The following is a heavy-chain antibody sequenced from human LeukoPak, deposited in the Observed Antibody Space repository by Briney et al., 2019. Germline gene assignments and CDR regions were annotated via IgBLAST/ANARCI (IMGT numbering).Heavy chain of an antibody. V-gene: IGHV4-38-2*02. D-gene: IGHD3-22*01. CDR1: GYSISSGYY. CDR2: IYHSGST. J-gene: IGHJ4*02. Sequence: PSETLSLTCTVSGYSISSGYYWGWIRQPPGKGLEWIGSIYHSGSTYYNPSLKSRVTISVDTSKNQFSLKLSSVTAADTAVYYCARELYYYDIREDYFDYWGQGTLVTVSS. CDR3: ARELYYYDIREDYFDY.